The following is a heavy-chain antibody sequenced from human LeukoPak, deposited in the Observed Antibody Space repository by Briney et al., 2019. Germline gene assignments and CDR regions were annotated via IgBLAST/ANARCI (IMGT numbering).Heavy chain of an antibody. Sequence: SETLSLTCTVSGGSISSYYWSWIRQPPGKGLEWIGYIYYSGSTNYNPSLKSRITISVDTSKNQLSLKLGSVTAAETAVSYCEKSGYDSSGSLAFDIWGQGTMVTVSS. CDR2: IYYSGST. V-gene: IGHV4-59*12. CDR1: GGSISSYY. D-gene: IGHD3-22*01. J-gene: IGHJ3*02. CDR3: EKSGYDSSGSLAFDI.